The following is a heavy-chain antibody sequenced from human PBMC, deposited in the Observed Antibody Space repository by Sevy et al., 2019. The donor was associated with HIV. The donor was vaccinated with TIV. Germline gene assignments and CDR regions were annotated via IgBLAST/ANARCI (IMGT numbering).Heavy chain of an antibody. Sequence: GGSLRLSCAAFGFTFRSYAMHWVRQAPGKGLEWVAVISYDGNYENYAYSVKGRFTISRDNSKNTLYLQMNSLRAEDTAVYYCARDAGLTKSGANIWAFDYWGQGALVTVSS. D-gene: IGHD2-15*01. V-gene: IGHV3-30-3*01. CDR3: ARDAGLTKSGANIWAFDY. J-gene: IGHJ4*02. CDR1: GFTFRSYA. CDR2: ISYDGNYE.